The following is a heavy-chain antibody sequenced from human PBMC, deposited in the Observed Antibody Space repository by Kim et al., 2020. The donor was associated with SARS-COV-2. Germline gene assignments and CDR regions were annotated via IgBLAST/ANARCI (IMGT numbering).Heavy chain of an antibody. J-gene: IGHJ4*02. CDR3: TSGPYYYDSAAYYHDY. Sequence: GGSLRLSCTTSELTFADYAMSWFRQAPGKGLEWVAFIRSKRYDETTEYAASVKGRFIISRDDSKRIAYLQMNGLKTEDTAVYYCTSGPYYYDSAAYYHDYWGQGTLVTVSS. D-gene: IGHD3-22*01. V-gene: IGHV3-49*03. CDR1: ELTFADYA. CDR2: IRSKRYDETT.